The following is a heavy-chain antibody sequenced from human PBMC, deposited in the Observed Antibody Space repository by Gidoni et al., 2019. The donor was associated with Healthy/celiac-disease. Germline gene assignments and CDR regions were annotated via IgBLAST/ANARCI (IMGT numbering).Heavy chain of an antibody. V-gene: IGHV2-26*01. Sequence: QVTLKDSGPVLVKPTETPTLTCTVSGFPLRTARRGVSWIRQPPGKALEWLEHLFSNDEKSYSTSLKSMLTISKDTSKSQVVLTMTNLDPVDTATYYCARTNYYDSSGYYYLGIDYWGQGTLVTVSS. CDR3: ARTNYYDSSGYYYLGIDY. J-gene: IGHJ4*02. CDR1: GFPLRTARRG. CDR2: LFSNDEK. D-gene: IGHD3-22*01.